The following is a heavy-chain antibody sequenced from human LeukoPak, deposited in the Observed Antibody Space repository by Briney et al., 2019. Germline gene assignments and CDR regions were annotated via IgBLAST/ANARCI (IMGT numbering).Heavy chain of an antibody. CDR3: ARDPMRGYSHGYYYYYYMDV. V-gene: IGHV1-69*04. CDR2: IIPILGIA. Sequence: SVKVSCKASGGTFSSYAISWVRQAPGQGLEWMVRIIPILGIANYEQKFQGRVTITADKSTSTAYMELSSLRSEDTAVYYCARDPMRGYSHGYYYYYYMDVWGKGTTVTVSS. J-gene: IGHJ6*03. CDR1: GGTFSSYA. D-gene: IGHD5-18*01.